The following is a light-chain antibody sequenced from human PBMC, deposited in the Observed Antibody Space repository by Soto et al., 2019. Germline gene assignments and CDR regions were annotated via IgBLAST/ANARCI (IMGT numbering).Light chain of an antibody. CDR3: QQYDSSSWT. Sequence: EIVLTQSPGTLSLSPGERATLSCRASPSISSSNLAWYQQKPGQAPRLLIYSASTRASGIPDRFSGSGSGTDFTLTIIRLEPEDFAVYHCQQYDSSSWTFGQGTKVEIK. V-gene: IGKV3-20*01. J-gene: IGKJ1*01. CDR1: PSISSSN. CDR2: SAS.